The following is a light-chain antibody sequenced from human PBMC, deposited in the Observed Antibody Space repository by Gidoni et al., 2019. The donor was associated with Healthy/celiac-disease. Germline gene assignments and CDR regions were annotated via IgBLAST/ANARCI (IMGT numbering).Light chain of an antibody. V-gene: IGKV1-33*01. CDR2: DAS. Sequence: DIHMPLSPSSLSASVGDRVTITCQASQDISNYLNWYQQKPGKAPKLLIYDASNLETGVPSRFSGSGSGTDFTFTISSLQPEDIATYYCQQYDNLPLTFGGGTKVEIK. CDR3: QQYDNLPLT. CDR1: QDISNY. J-gene: IGKJ4*01.